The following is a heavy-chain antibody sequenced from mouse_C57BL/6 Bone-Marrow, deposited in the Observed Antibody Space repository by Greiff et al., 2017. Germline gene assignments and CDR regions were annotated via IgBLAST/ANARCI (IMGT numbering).Heavy chain of an antibody. D-gene: IGHD3-2*02. CDR2: IYPGDGDT. J-gene: IGHJ3*01. V-gene: IGHV1-82*01. CDR3: AREDSSGYVAWFAY. Sequence: QVQLQQSGPELVKPGASVKISCKASGYAFSSSWMNWVKQRPGKGLEWIGRIYPGDGDTNYNGKFKGKATLTADKSSSTAYMQLSSLTSEDSAVYFCAREDSSGYVAWFAYWGQGTLVTVSA. CDR1: GYAFSSSW.